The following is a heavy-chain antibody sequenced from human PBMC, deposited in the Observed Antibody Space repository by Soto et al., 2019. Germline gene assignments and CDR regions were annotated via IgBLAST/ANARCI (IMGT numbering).Heavy chain of an antibody. CDR3: AKDQLELRSANWFDP. D-gene: IGHD1-7*01. J-gene: IGHJ5*02. V-gene: IGHV3-23*01. CDR1: GFTFSSYA. Sequence: EVQLLESGGGLVQPGGSLRLSCAASGFTFSSYAMSWVRQAPGKGLEWVSAISGSGGSTYYADSVKGRFTISRDNSKNTQYLQMNSLRAEDTAVYYCAKDQLELRSANWFDPWGQGTLVTVSS. CDR2: ISGSGGST.